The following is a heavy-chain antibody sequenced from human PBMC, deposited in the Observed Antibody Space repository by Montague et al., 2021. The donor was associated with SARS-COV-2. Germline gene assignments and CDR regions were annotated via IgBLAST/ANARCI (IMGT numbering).Heavy chain of an antibody. CDR2: TNYSGST. J-gene: IGHJ6*02. V-gene: IGHV4-39*07. D-gene: IGHD6-13*01. Sequence: SETLSLTCTVYGGSISSSSYYWGWHRQPPGKGLEWIGSTNYSGSTXYNLSLKSRVTISVDTSKIQFSLKLSSVTAADTAVYYCARVGRQQLVRLSGMDVWGQGATVTVSS. CDR3: ARVGRQQLVRLSGMDV. CDR1: GGSISSSSYY.